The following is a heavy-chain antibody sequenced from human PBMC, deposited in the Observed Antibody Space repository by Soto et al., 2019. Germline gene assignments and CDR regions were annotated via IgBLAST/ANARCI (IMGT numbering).Heavy chain of an antibody. CDR2: IHYRGST. CDR3: ARVRDSFGLDV. CDR1: GGSITGAYY. V-gene: IGHV4-31*03. Sequence: KTSETLSLTCRLSGGSITGAYYWNWIRQHPGKGLEWIGSIHYRGSTYYNPSLKTRITISLDRSNNQSSLNLSSVTAADTAVYYCARVRDSFGLDVWGQGTTVTVSS. D-gene: IGHD2-15*01. J-gene: IGHJ6*02.